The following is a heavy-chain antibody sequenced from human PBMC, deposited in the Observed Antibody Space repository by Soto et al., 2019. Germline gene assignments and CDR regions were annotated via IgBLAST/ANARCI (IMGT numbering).Heavy chain of an antibody. CDR3: ARDRQVVRGVIIPTPGY. CDR1: GFTFSSYS. J-gene: IGHJ4*02. Sequence: GGSLRLSCAASGFTFSSYSMNWVRQAPGKGLEWVSSISSSSSYIYYADSVKGRFTISRDNAKNSLYLQMNSLRAEDTAVYYCARDRQVVRGVIIPTPGYWGQGTLVTVSS. V-gene: IGHV3-21*01. CDR2: ISSSSSYI. D-gene: IGHD3-10*01.